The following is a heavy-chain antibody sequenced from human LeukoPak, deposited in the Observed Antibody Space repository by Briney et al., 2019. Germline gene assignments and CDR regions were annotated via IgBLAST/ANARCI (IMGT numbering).Heavy chain of an antibody. CDR2: IYYSGST. V-gene: IGHV4-39*07. Sequence: SETLSLTCTVSGGSISSYYWGWIRQPPGKGLEWIGSIYYSGSTYYNPSLKSRVTISVDTSKNQFSLKLSSVTAADTSVYYCARDGRIAAAGINWFDPWGQGTLVTVSS. J-gene: IGHJ5*02. CDR3: ARDGRIAAAGINWFDP. CDR1: GGSISSYY. D-gene: IGHD6-13*01.